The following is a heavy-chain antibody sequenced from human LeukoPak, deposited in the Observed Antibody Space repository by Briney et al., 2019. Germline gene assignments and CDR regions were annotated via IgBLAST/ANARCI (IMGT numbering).Heavy chain of an antibody. CDR3: AREIVVVVAATGWFDP. CDR1: GGSISSSNW. J-gene: IGHJ5*02. Sequence: SETLSLTCAVSGGSISSSNWWSWVRQPPGKGLEWIGGIYRSGSTNYNPALKSRLTILVDTSKNQFSLKLSSVTAADTAVYHCAREIVVVVAATGWFDPWGQGTLVTVSS. CDR2: IYRSGST. D-gene: IGHD2-15*01. V-gene: IGHV4-4*02.